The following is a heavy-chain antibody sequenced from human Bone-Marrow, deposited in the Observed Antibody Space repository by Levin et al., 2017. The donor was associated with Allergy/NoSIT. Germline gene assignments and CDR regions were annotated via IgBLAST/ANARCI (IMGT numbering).Heavy chain of an antibody. CDR2: ISYRGTT. CDR3: ARLDGYYFDY. D-gene: IGHD3-9*01. J-gene: IGHJ4*02. CDR1: GGSISSAGYR. V-gene: IGHV4-31*03. Sequence: PSETLSLTCTVSGGSISSAGYRWTWIRQSPGKGLEWIGYISYRGTTYYNPSLKSRLTMSLDTSEQRFSLNLNSVTAADTAIYYCARLDGYYFDYWGQGTLVTVSS.